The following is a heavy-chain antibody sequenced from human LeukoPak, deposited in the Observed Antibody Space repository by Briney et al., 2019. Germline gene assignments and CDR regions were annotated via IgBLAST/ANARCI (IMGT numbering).Heavy chain of an antibody. Sequence: PSETLSLTCTVSGGSISSYYWSWIRQPPGKGLEWIGYVYYSGSTNYNPSLKSRVTISVDTSKNQFSLKLSSVTAADTAVYYCARGKTAGKYYDFWSGYSEYNWFDPWGQGTLVTVSS. CDR1: GGSISSYY. J-gene: IGHJ5*02. CDR2: VYYSGST. CDR3: ARGKTAGKYYDFWSGYSEYNWFDP. V-gene: IGHV4-59*01. D-gene: IGHD3-3*01.